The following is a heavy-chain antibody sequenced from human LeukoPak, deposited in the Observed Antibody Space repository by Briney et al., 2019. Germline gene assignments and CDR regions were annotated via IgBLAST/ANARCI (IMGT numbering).Heavy chain of an antibody. J-gene: IGHJ4*02. Sequence: GGSLRLSCVVSGFTFSTYWMHWVRQGPGKGLAWVSRIDSGGSNTLYADSVRGRFTISRDNAKNTLYLQMNSLRVEDTAMYYCARVGREYSSSSPPDYWGQGTLVTVSS. V-gene: IGHV3-74*01. CDR1: GFTFSTYW. CDR3: ARVGREYSSSSPPDY. D-gene: IGHD6-6*01. CDR2: IDSGGSNT.